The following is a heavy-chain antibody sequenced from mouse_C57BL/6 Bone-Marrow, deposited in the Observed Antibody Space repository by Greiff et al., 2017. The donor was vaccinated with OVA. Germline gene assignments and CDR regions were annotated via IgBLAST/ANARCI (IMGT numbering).Heavy chain of an antibody. J-gene: IGHJ2*01. CDR3: TTYYYGSSYGFDY. CDR2: IDPENGDT. V-gene: IGHV14-4*01. CDR1: GFNIKDDY. Sequence: QLQQSGAELVRPGASVKLSCTASGFNIKDDYMHWVKQRPEQGLEWIGWIDPENGDTEYASKFQGKATITADTSSNTAYLQLSSLTSEDTAVYYCTTYYYGSSYGFDYWGQGTTLTVSS. D-gene: IGHD1-1*01.